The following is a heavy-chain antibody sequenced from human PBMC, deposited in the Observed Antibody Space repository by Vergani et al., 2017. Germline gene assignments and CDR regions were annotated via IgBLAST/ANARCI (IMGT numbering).Heavy chain of an antibody. D-gene: IGHD1-26*01. Sequence: QVQLQESDPGLVKPSETLSLTCTVSGGSISSYYWSWIRQPPGKGLEWIGYIYYSGSTNYNPSLKSRVTISVDPSKNPFSLKLSSVTVADTAVYYCAREGEGELPFDYWGQGTLVTVSS. CDR3: AREGEGELPFDY. V-gene: IGHV4-59*01. CDR2: IYYSGST. CDR1: GGSISSYY. J-gene: IGHJ4*02.